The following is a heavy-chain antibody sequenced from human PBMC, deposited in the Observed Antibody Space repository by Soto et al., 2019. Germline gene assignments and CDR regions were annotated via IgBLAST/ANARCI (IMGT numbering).Heavy chain of an antibody. CDR1: GFTFSSYA. CDR2: ISGSGGST. Sequence: QPGGSLRLSCAASGFTFSSYAMSWVRQAPGKGLEWVSAISGSGGSTYYADSVKGRFTISRDNSKNTLYLQMNSLRAEDTAVYYCAKSLGVGYYDSSGYYGPPNYWGQGTLVTVSS. D-gene: IGHD3-22*01. V-gene: IGHV3-23*01. CDR3: AKSLGVGYYDSSGYYGPPNY. J-gene: IGHJ4*02.